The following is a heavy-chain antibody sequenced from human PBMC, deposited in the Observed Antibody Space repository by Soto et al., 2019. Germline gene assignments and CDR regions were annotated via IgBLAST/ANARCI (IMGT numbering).Heavy chain of an antibody. J-gene: IGHJ5*02. CDR2: IIPILGIA. V-gene: IGHV1-69*02. CDR1: GGTFSSYT. Sequence: QVQLVQSGAEVKKPGSSVKVSCKASGGTFSSYTISWVRQAPGQGLEWMGRIIPILGIANYAQKFQGRVTITADKSTSTAYMELSSLRSGDTAVYYCARAPEGYCSSTSCYLLSGWFDPWGQGTLVTVSS. CDR3: ARAPEGYCSSTSCYLLSGWFDP. D-gene: IGHD2-2*01.